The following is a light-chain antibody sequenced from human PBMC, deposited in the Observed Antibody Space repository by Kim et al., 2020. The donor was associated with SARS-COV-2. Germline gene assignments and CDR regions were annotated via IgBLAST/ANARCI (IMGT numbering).Light chain of an antibody. CDR1: SLRSYY. CDR3: NSRDSNDNVV. V-gene: IGLV3-19*01. J-gene: IGLJ2*01. CDR2: GKN. Sequence: ALGQTARITCQGDSLRSYYATWDQQKPGQAPILVIYGKNNRPSGIPDRFSGASSGNTASLTITGTQAGDEADYYCNSRDSNDNVVFGGGTKLTVL.